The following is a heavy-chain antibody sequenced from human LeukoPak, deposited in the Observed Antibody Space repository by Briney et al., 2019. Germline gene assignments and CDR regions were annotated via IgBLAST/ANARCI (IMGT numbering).Heavy chain of an antibody. Sequence: GGSLRLSCAASGFTFSSYASSWVRRAPGKGLEWVSTISGSGGSTYYADSVKGRFTISRDNSKNTLYLQMNSLRAEDTAVYYCAKSGGSCSGGSCYYYYYYMDVWGKGTTVTVSS. CDR2: ISGSGGST. CDR1: GFTFSSYA. CDR3: AKSGGSCSGGSCYYYYYYMDV. J-gene: IGHJ6*03. D-gene: IGHD2-15*01. V-gene: IGHV3-23*01.